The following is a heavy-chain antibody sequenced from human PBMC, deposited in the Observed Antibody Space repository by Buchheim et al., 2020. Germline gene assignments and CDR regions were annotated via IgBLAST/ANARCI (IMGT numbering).Heavy chain of an antibody. CDR1: GFTFSTYA. CDR3: AKMGVFGYYMDV. D-gene: IGHD3-16*01. J-gene: IGHJ6*03. Sequence: EVQLLESGGGLVQPGGSLRLSCAASGFTFSTYAMSWVRQAPGKGLECVSPISGSGGYTYYADSVKGRFTISRDNSRNMLYLQMNSLRAEDTAVYHCAKMGVFGYYMDVWGEGTT. CDR2: ISGSGGYT. V-gene: IGHV3-23*01.